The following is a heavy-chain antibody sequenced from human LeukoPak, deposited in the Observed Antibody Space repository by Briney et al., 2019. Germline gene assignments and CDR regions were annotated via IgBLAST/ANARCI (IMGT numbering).Heavy chain of an antibody. CDR3: AKGSCGADVCFYFYYMHV. CDR2: SRVDNGGA. V-gene: IGHV3-23*01. Sequence: GGSLRLSCAASGFTFSTSDMTWVRQAPGKGVEWVASSRVDNGGAYYGDSVKGRFTISRDNSQNTLDLHMNGLRAEDTAIYYCAKGSCGADVCFYFYYMHVWGKGTTVTVSS. CDR1: GFTFSTSD. J-gene: IGHJ6*03. D-gene: IGHD2-21*02.